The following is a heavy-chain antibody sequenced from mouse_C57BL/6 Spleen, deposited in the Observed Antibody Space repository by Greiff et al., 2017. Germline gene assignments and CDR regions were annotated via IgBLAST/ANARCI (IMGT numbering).Heavy chain of an antibody. D-gene: IGHD1-1*01. CDR1: GYSFTGYY. CDR3: ARGGPITTVVAYYFDY. Sequence: VHVKQSGPELVKPGASVKISCKASGYSFTGYYMNWVKQSPEKSLEWIGEINPSTGGTTYNQKFKAKATLTVDKSSSTAYMQLKSLTSEDSAVYYCARGGPITTVVAYYFDYWGQGTTLTVSS. CDR2: INPSTGGT. V-gene: IGHV1-42*01. J-gene: IGHJ2*01.